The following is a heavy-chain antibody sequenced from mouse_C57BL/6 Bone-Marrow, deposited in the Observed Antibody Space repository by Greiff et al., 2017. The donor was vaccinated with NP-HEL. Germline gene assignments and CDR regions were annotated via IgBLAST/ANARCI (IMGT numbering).Heavy chain of an antibody. CDR3: TREVSSGYPAWFAY. J-gene: IGHJ3*01. D-gene: IGHD2-2*01. CDR1: GFTFSSYA. V-gene: IGHV5-9-1*02. CDR2: ISSGGDYI. Sequence: EVNLVESGEGLVKPGGSLKLSCAASGFTFSSYAMSWVRQTPEKRLEWVAYISSGGDYIYYADTVKGRFTISRDNARNTLYLQMSSLKSEDTAMYYCTREVSSGYPAWFAYWGQGTLVTVSA.